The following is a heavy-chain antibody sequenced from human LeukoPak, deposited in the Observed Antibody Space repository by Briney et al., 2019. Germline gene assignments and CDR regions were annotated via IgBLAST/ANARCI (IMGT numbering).Heavy chain of an antibody. J-gene: IGHJ4*02. CDR1: GGSISGYY. D-gene: IGHD5/OR15-5a*01. CDR2: IYYSGST. CDR3: ARDHRVYGYFDY. Sequence: SETMSLTCTVSGGSISGYYWSWNRQSPGKGLEWIGYIYYSGSTNYNPSLKSRVTISIDTSKKQFSLKLSSVTAADTAVYYCARDHRVYGYFDYWGQGTLVTVSS. V-gene: IGHV4-59*01.